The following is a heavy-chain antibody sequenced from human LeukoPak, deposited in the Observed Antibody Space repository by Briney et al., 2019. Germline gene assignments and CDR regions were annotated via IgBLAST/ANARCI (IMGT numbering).Heavy chain of an antibody. CDR1: GFTFSSYE. Sequence: GGSLRLSCAASGFTFSSYEMNWVRQAPGKGLEWVSYISSSGSTIYYADSVKGRFTISRDNAKNSLYLQMNSLRAEDTAVYYCARVPEGVRGYSHGYGFDYWGQGTLVTVSS. V-gene: IGHV3-48*03. CDR3: ARVPEGVRGYSHGYGFDY. CDR2: ISSSGSTI. J-gene: IGHJ4*02. D-gene: IGHD5-18*01.